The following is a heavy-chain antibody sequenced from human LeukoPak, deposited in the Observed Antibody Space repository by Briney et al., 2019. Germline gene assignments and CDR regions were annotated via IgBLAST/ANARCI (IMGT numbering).Heavy chain of an antibody. Sequence: GGSLRLSSAASGFTFSSYAMSWVRQAPGKGLEWVSAISGSGGSTYYADSVKGRFTISRDNSKNTLYLQMNSLRAEGTAVYYCAKVSIAARAAYDYWGQGTLVTVSS. CDR2: ISGSGGST. CDR1: GFTFSSYA. J-gene: IGHJ4*02. CDR3: AKVSIAARAAYDY. V-gene: IGHV3-23*01. D-gene: IGHD6-6*01.